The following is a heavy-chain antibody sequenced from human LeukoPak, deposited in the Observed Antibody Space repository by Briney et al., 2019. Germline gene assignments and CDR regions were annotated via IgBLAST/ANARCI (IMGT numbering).Heavy chain of an antibody. J-gene: IGHJ6*02. CDR3: SLTYDILTGTKADYYYYGMDV. V-gene: IGHV3-23*01. CDR2: ISGSGGST. CDR1: GFTFSSYA. Sequence: PGGSLRLSCAASGFTFSSYAMSWVRQAPGKGLEWVLAISGSGGSTYYADSVKGRFTISRDNSKNTLYLQMNSLRAEDTAVYYCSLTYDILTGTKADYYYYGMDVWGQGTTVTVSS. D-gene: IGHD3-9*01.